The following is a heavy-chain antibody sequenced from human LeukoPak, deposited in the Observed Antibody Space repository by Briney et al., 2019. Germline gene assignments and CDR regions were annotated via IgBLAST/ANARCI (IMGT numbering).Heavy chain of an antibody. CDR3: ARRTPGPQLDEYVAYFFDH. CDR2: IYSSGAT. V-gene: IGHV4-4*09. CDR1: GGSITTYN. D-gene: IGHD2-2*01. J-gene: IGHJ4*02. Sequence: SETLSLTCTVSGGSITTYNWIRIRQTPGQALEWIGHIYSSGATKYNPSLKSRATILLDTSKNQLSLKLSSVSAADTAVYYCARRTPGPQLDEYVAYFFDHWGQGTQVTVS.